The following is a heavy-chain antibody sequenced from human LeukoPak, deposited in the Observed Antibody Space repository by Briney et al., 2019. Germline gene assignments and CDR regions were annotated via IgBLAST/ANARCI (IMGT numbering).Heavy chain of an antibody. V-gene: IGHV4-59*01. CDR3: ARVRQIMVRGVIRAPFDY. CDR2: IYYSGST. CDR1: TGSISTYY. Sequence: SETLSLTCPVSTGSISTYYWSWIRQPPGKGLERIGYIYYSGSTNYNPSLKSRVTISVDTSKNQFSLKLSSVTAADTAVYYCARVRQIMVRGVIRAPFDYWGQGTLVTVSS. D-gene: IGHD3-10*01. J-gene: IGHJ4*02.